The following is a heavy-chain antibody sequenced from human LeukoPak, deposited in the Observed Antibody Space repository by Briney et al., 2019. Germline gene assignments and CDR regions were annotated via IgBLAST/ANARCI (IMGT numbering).Heavy chain of an antibody. CDR3: ATDSSGYTDY. CDR1: GFTFSSYG. Sequence: GGSLRLSCAASGFTFSSYGMHWVRQAPGKGLEWVAFIRNDGSNKYYVDSVKGRFTISRDNSKNTLYLEMDSLRAEDAAVYYCATDSSGYTDYWGQGTLVTVSS. D-gene: IGHD6-19*01. J-gene: IGHJ4*02. V-gene: IGHV3-30*02. CDR2: IRNDGSNK.